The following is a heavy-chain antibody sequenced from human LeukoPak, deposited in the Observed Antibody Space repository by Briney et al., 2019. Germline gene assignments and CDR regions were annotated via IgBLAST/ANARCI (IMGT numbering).Heavy chain of an antibody. J-gene: IGHJ4*02. V-gene: IGHV3-53*01. D-gene: IGHD4-17*01. Sequence: GGSLRLSCAASGFPVSGHYMNWVRQAPGKGLEWVSVIYSGGSTYHADSVKGRFTISRDESKNTVYLQMNTLRAEDTAIYYCVRAHYDDLLEYWGQGTLVTASS. CDR1: GFPVSGHY. CDR2: IYSGGST. CDR3: VRAHYDDLLEY.